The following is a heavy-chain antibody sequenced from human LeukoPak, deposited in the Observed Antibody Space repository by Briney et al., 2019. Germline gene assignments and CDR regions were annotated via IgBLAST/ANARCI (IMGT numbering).Heavy chain of an antibody. V-gene: IGHV5-51*01. Sequence: GESLKISCKGSGYSFTSYWIGWVRQMPGKGLEWMGIIYPGDSDTRYSPSLQGQVTISANKSISTAYLQWSSLKASDTAMYYCARGTPSSGVFPTPSFDYWGQGTLVTVSS. D-gene: IGHD2-15*01. CDR3: ARGTPSSGVFPTPSFDY. J-gene: IGHJ4*02. CDR2: IYPGDSDT. CDR1: GYSFTSYW.